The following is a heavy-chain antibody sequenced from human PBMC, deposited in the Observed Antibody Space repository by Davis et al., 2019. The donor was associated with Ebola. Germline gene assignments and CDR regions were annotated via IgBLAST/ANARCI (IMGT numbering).Heavy chain of an antibody. J-gene: IGHJ6*03. CDR3: AKVALNGYYMDV. CDR2: ISYDGSNK. CDR1: GFTFSSYA. Sequence: PGGSLRLSCAASGFTFSSYAMHWVRQAPGKGLEWVAVISYDGSNKYYADSVKGRFTISRDNSKNTLYLQMNSLRAEDTAVYYCAKVALNGYYMDVWGKGTTVTVSS. V-gene: IGHV3-30*04.